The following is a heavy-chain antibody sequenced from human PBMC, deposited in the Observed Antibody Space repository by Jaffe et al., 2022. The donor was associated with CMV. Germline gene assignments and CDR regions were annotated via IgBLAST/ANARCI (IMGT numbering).Heavy chain of an antibody. V-gene: IGHV3-23*01. CDR1: GFTFTSYA. J-gene: IGHJ5*02. CDR3: VKGSKAVGGGWYFGWFDP. Sequence: EGQLLESGGGWVQPGGSLRLSCAASGFTFTSYAMSWVRQAPGKGLEWVSAISASGSSTYYADSVKGRFTISRDYLKNALYLQMNSLRAEDTAVYYCVKGSKAVGGGWYFGWFDPWGQGALVTVSS. D-gene: IGHD6-19*01. CDR2: ISASGSST.